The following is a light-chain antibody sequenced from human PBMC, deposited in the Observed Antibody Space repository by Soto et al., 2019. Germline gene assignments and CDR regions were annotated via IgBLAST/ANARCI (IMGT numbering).Light chain of an antibody. J-gene: IGKJ1*01. CDR2: AAS. Sequence: QMTQSPSSLSASLGDRVTITCRASQSISTYLNWYQQKPGKAPKLLIYAASSLQSGVPSRFSGSGSGTDFTLTISSLQPEDFVTYYCQQSYSTPRTFGQGTKVEVK. CDR3: QQSYSTPRT. CDR1: QSISTY. V-gene: IGKV1-39*01.